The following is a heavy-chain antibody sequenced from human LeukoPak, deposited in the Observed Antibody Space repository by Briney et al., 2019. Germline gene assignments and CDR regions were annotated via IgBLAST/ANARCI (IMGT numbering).Heavy chain of an antibody. D-gene: IGHD6-19*01. V-gene: IGHV4-59*08. Sequence: PSETLSLTCTVSGGSISSYYWSWIRQPPGKGLEWIGYIYYSGSTNYNPSLKSRVTISVDTSKNQFSLKLSSVTAADTAVYYCARQSDSSGWRFDYWGQGTLVTVSS. CDR1: GGSISSYY. CDR3: ARQSDSSGWRFDY. J-gene: IGHJ4*02. CDR2: IYYSGST.